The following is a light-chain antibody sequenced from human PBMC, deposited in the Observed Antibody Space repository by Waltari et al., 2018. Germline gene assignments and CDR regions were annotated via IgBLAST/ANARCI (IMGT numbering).Light chain of an antibody. CDR3: QQRSNWPPIT. CDR2: DAS. CDR1: QSVSSY. J-gene: IGKJ5*01. Sequence: TLSCRASQSVSSYLAWYQQKPGQAPRLLIYDASNRATGIPARFSGSGSGTDFTLTISSLEPEDFAVYYCQQRSNWPPITFGQGTRLEIK. V-gene: IGKV3-11*01.